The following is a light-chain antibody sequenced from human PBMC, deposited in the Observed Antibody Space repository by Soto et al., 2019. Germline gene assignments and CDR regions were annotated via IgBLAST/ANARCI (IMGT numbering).Light chain of an antibody. CDR3: QQYGSSPPLT. J-gene: IGKJ4*01. CDR2: GAS. CDR1: RSVSSSF. Sequence: EIVLTQSPGTLSLSPGGRATLPCRASRSVSSSFLAWYQQKPGQAPRLLIYGASSRATGIPDRFSGSGSGTDFTLTISRLEPEDFAVYYCQQYGSSPPLTFGGGTKVEIK. V-gene: IGKV3-20*01.